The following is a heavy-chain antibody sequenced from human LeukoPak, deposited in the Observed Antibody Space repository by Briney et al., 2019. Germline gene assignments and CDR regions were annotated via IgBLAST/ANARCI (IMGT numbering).Heavy chain of an antibody. Sequence: SQTLSLTCTVSGGSISSGSYYWSWIRQPAGKGLEWIGRIYTSGSTNYNPSLKSRVTISVDTSKNQFSPKLSSVTAADTAVYYCARDRIVGAPYFDYWGQGTLVTVSS. CDR1: GGSISSGSYY. D-gene: IGHD1-26*01. V-gene: IGHV4-61*02. CDR3: ARDRIVGAPYFDY. CDR2: IYTSGST. J-gene: IGHJ4*02.